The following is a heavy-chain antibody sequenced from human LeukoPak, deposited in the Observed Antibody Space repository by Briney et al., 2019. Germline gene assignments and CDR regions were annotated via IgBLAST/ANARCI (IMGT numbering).Heavy chain of an antibody. V-gene: IGHV4-59*01. D-gene: IGHD3-10*01. CDR3: ARGRRFGELLLDYYYYMDV. J-gene: IGHJ6*03. Sequence: SETLSLTCTVSGGSISGYYWSWIRQPPGKGLEWIGYIDYSGSTSYTPSLKSRVTISVETSKNQFSLKLSSVTAADTAVYYCARGRRFGELLLDYYYYMDVWGKGTTVTVSS. CDR1: GGSISGYY. CDR2: IDYSGST.